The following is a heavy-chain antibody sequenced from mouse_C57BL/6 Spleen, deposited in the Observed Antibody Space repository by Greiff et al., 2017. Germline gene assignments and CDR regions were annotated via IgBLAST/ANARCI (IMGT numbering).Heavy chain of an antibody. D-gene: IGHD2-5*01. J-gene: IGHJ2*01. Sequence: EVQLQQSGPELVKPGASVKIPCKASGYTFTDYNMDWVKPSHGKSLEWIGDINPNNGGTIYNQKFKGKATLTVDKSSSTAYMELRSLTSEDTAVYYCARHYSNYVGYFDYWGQGTTLTVAS. V-gene: IGHV1-18*01. CDR1: GYTFTDYN. CDR3: ARHYSNYVGYFDY. CDR2: INPNNGGT.